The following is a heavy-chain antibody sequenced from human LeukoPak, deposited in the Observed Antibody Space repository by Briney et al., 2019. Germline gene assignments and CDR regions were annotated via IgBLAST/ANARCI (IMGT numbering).Heavy chain of an antibody. CDR2: ISGSGGST. CDR1: GFTFGSYA. V-gene: IGHV3-23*01. D-gene: IGHD3-22*01. Sequence: PGGSLRLSCAGSGFTFGSYAMSWVRQAPGKGLEWVSAISGSGGSTSYTDSVKGRFSISRDNSKNTLYLQMDSLSPGDTAVYYCARAHTYYYDTSGYYLDYWGQATLVTVSS. CDR3: ARAHTYYYDTSGYYLDY. J-gene: IGHJ4*02.